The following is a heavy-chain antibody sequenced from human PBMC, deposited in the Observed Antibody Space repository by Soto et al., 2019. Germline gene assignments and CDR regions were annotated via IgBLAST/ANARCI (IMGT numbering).Heavy chain of an antibody. Sequence: QVQLPESGPGLVKPSETLSLTCTVSGSSISSYYWSWIRQPPGQGLEWIGGIYYSGGSNYNPSLKSRVTLSVDTSKKRFSLKLSSVTAADTAVYYCARWLRPYYFDYWGQGTLVTVST. CDR2: IYYSGGS. CDR3: ARWLRPYYFDY. CDR1: GSSISSYY. V-gene: IGHV4-59*01. J-gene: IGHJ4*02. D-gene: IGHD5-12*01.